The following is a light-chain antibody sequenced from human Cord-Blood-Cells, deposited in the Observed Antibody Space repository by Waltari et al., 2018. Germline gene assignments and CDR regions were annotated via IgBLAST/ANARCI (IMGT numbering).Light chain of an antibody. CDR1: SSDVGGYNY. CDR2: DVS. Sequence: QSALTQPASVSGSPGQSITISCTGTSSDVGGYNYVSWSQQHPGTAPKLMIYDVSKPPSGVSNRCSGSKSGNTASLTISGLQAEDEADYYCSSYTSSSRVFGGGTKLTVL. CDR3: SSYTSSSRV. V-gene: IGLV2-14*01. J-gene: IGLJ3*02.